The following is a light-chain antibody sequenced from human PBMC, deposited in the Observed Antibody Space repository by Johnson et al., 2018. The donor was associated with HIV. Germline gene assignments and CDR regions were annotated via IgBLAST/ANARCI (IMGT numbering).Light chain of an antibody. CDR3: GTWYSSLSAYV. J-gene: IGLJ1*01. Sequence: QLVLTQPPSVSAAPGQKVTISCSGSSSNIGNNYVSWYQQLPGTAPKLLIYDNNKRPPGIPYRFSVSTSGTSATLGITGLQTGDEADYYCGTWYSSLSAYVFGTGTKVTVL. V-gene: IGLV1-51*01. CDR2: DNN. CDR1: SSNIGNNY.